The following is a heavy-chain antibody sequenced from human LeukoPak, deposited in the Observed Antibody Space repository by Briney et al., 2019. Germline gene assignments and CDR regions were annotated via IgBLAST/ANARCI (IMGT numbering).Heavy chain of an antibody. J-gene: IGHJ4*02. V-gene: IGHV1-69*01. Sequence: ASVKVSCKASGGTFSSYAISWVRQAPGQGLEWMGGVIPIFGTANYAQKFQGRVTITADESTSTAYMELSSLRSEDTAVYYCARDTVVPAGIGMDNTDYWGQGTLVTVSS. CDR2: VIPIFGTA. CDR1: GGTFSSYA. CDR3: ARDTVVPAGIGMDNTDY. D-gene: IGHD2-2*01.